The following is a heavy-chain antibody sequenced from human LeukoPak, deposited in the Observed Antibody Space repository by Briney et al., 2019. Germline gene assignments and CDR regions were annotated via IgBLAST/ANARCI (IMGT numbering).Heavy chain of an antibody. CDR2: THYSRTT. Sequence: SQTLSLTCSVSGGSISSGTYYWSWIRQRPCKGLEWIGYTHYSRTTYNNQSIKNRVPISVGTSKNQCSLRVRSVTAADTAVYYCARDGCSGTSCHGNWFDPWGQGTLVTVSS. J-gene: IGHJ5*02. CDR1: GGSISSGTYY. V-gene: IGHV4-31*03. CDR3: ARDGCSGTSCHGNWFDP. D-gene: IGHD2-2*01.